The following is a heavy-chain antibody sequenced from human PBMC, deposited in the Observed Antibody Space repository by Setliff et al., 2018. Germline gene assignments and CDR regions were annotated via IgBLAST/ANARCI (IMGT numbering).Heavy chain of an antibody. J-gene: IGHJ4*02. CDR3: ARGPYSYEPNGFYPEY. Sequence: PGGSLRLSCAASGFTFSSYAMSWVRQTPGKGLQWVSSIPSSGSSTYYAASVKGRFIISRDNSRNTLYLQMNALRAEDSAIYYCARGPYSYEPNGFYPEYWGQGALVTVSS. CDR1: GFTFSSYA. D-gene: IGHD3-22*01. CDR2: IPSSGSST. V-gene: IGHV3-23*01.